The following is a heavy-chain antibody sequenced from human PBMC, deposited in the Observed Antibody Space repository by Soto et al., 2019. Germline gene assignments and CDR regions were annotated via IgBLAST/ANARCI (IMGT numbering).Heavy chain of an antibody. D-gene: IGHD3-22*01. Sequence: QVQLVQSGAEVKKPGASVKVSCKASGYTFTSYGISWVRQAPGQGLEWMGWISAYNGNTNYAQKLQGRVTMTTDTSTSTAYMELRSLRSDDTAVYYCARDCFDYYDSSGYYYAFDIWGQGTMVTVSS. CDR2: ISAYNGNT. V-gene: IGHV1-18*01. CDR1: GYTFTSYG. J-gene: IGHJ3*02. CDR3: ARDCFDYYDSSGYYYAFDI.